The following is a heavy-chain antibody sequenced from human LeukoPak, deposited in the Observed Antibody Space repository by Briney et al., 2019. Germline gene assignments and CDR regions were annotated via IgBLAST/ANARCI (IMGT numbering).Heavy chain of an antibody. J-gene: IGHJ4*02. CDR1: GGSISSSNW. V-gene: IGHV4-4*02. D-gene: IGHD2-15*01. CDR3: SRYNLGYCSDENCSQGLDK. CDR2: IYHRGTT. Sequence: PSETLSLTCAVSGGSISSSNWWSWVRQPPGKGLEWIGEIYHRGTTNYNPSLKSRVTISVDKSKNHFSLKLTSVTSADTAVYYCSRYNLGYCSDENCSQGLDKWGQGTLVSVSS.